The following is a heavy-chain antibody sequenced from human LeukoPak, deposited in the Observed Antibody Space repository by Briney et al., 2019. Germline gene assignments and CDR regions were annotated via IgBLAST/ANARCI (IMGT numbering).Heavy chain of an antibody. CDR1: GYTFTGYY. V-gene: IGHV1-2*02. Sequence: ASVKVSCKASGYTFTGYYMHWVRQAPGQGLEWMGWINPNSGGTNYAQKFQGRVTMTRDTSISTAYMELSRPRSDDTAVYYCARGATVTTYHYYYMDVWGKGTTVTVSS. D-gene: IGHD4-11*01. CDR3: ARGATVTTYHYYYMDV. J-gene: IGHJ6*03. CDR2: INPNSGGT.